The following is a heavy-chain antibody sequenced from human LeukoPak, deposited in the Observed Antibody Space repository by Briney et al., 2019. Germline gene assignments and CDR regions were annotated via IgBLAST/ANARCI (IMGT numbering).Heavy chain of an antibody. CDR2: INPNSGGT. J-gene: IGHJ4*02. Sequence: ASVKVSCKASGYTFTGYYMHWVRQAPGQGLEWMGWINPNSGGTNYAQKFQGRVTMTRDTSISTAYMELSRLRSDDTAVYYCARAEYCSSTSCYPSSGWFHYFDYWGQATLVTVSS. CDR1: GYTFTGYY. V-gene: IGHV1-2*02. CDR3: ARAEYCSSTSCYPSSGWFHYFDY. D-gene: IGHD2-2*01.